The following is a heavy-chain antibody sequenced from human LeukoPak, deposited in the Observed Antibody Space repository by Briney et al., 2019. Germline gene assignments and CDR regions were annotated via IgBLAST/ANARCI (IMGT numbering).Heavy chain of an antibody. CDR2: IGQDGSEK. CDR1: GFTFSSYW. D-gene: IGHD3-10*01. CDR3: ARGMRYYYGSGSHHNWFDP. J-gene: IGHJ5*02. Sequence: PGGSLRLSCAASGFTFSSYWMSWVRQAPGKGLEWVANIGQDGSEKYYVDSVKGRFTISRDNAKNSLYLQMNSLRAEDTAVYYCARGMRYYYGSGSHHNWFDPWGQGTLVTVSS. V-gene: IGHV3-7*01.